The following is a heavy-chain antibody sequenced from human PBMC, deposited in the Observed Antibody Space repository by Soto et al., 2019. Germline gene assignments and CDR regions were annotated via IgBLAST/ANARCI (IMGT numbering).Heavy chain of an antibody. D-gene: IGHD3-22*01. CDR1: GYPFTNFY. CDR3: ARADYYGSSGYHLDY. Sequence: QVQVAQSGAEVKRPGASVKVSCWASGYPFTNFYIHWVRQAPGQGLEWMGIIKPSGGSTAYAQKFLGRVTISRDTSKSTVYMEVSSLRSEDTAVYYCARADYYGSSGYHLDYWGQGTLVTVSS. J-gene: IGHJ4*02. V-gene: IGHV1-46*01. CDR2: IKPSGGST.